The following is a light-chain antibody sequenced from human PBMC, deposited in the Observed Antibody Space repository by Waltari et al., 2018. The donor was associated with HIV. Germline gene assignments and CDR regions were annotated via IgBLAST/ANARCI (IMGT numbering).Light chain of an antibody. CDR1: SSNIGSND. CDR3: AAWDDSLSGWV. J-gene: IGLJ3*02. V-gene: IGLV1-47*01. CDR2: RNN. Sequence: QSVLTQPPSTSGTPGQRVTISCSGRSSNIGSNDVYWYTQLPGTAPKLLIYRNNQRPSGVPDRFSGSKSGTSASLAISGLRSEDEADYYCAAWDDSLSGWVFGGGTKLTVL.